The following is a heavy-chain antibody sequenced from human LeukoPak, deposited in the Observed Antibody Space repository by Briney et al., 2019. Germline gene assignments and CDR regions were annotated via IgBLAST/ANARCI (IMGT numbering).Heavy chain of an antibody. J-gene: IGHJ3*02. CDR2: ISYDGSNK. D-gene: IGHD2-21*02. CDR1: GFTFNTYI. Sequence: GGSLRLSCAASGFTFNTYIMHWVRQAPGKGLEWVAFISYDGSNKYADSVKGRSTISRDNSKNTLYLQMKSLRAEDTAVYYCARLGVVTAIPIGAFDIWGQGTTVTVSS. CDR3: ARLGVVTAIPIGAFDI. V-gene: IGHV3-30-3*01.